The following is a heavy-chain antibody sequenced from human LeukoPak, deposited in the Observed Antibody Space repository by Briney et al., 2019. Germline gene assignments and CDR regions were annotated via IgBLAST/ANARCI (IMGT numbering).Heavy chain of an antibody. J-gene: IGHJ4*02. CDR3: ARSFWSIYYSIDY. Sequence: GGSLRLSCAASGFTFSSYGMRWVRQAPGKGLEWVAVISYDGSNKYYADSVKGRFTISRDNSKNTLYLQMNSLRAEDTAVYYCARSFWSIYYSIDYWGQGTLVTVSP. V-gene: IGHV3-30*03. D-gene: IGHD3-3*01. CDR2: ISYDGSNK. CDR1: GFTFSSYG.